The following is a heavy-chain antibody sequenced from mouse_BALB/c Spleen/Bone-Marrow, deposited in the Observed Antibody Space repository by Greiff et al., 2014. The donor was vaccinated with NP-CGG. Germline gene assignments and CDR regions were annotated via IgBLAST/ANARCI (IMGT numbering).Heavy chain of an antibody. CDR1: GYTFTDYA. CDR3: ARRGGFYAMDY. V-gene: IGHV1S137*01. Sequence: VQLQQSGAELVRPGVSVKISCKGSGYTFTDYAMHWVKQSHAKSLEWIGVISTYYGDASYNQKFKGKATMTVDKSSSTAYMELARLTSEDSAIYYCARRGGFYAMDYWGQGISVTVSS. J-gene: IGHJ4*01. CDR2: ISTYYGDA.